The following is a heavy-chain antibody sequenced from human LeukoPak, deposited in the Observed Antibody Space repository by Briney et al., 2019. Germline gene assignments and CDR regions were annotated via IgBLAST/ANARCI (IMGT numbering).Heavy chain of an antibody. CDR3: ASAPIAAAGTGNFDY. D-gene: IGHD6-13*01. Sequence: ASVKVSCKASGYTFTNYGISWVRQAPGQGLEWMGWISTYNGNTNYAQKLQGRVTMTTDTSTSTVYMELRSLRSDDTAVYYCASAPIAAAGTGNFDYWGQGTLVTVSS. J-gene: IGHJ4*02. V-gene: IGHV1-18*01. CDR2: ISTYNGNT. CDR1: GYTFTNYG.